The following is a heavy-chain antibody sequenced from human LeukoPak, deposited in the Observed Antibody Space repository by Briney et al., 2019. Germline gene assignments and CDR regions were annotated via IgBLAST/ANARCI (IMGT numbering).Heavy chain of an antibody. CDR3: ARDSAMAYYEESWFDP. Sequence: GASVTVSCKASGYTFTSNGIGWVRQAPGQGLECMGWVSAYNGNTNYAQKFQGRVTMTTDTSTSTAYMELRSLRSDDTAVYYCARDSAMAYYEESWFDPWGQGTLVIVSS. V-gene: IGHV1-18*01. CDR1: GYTFTSNG. CDR2: VSAYNGNT. D-gene: IGHD5-18*01. J-gene: IGHJ5*02.